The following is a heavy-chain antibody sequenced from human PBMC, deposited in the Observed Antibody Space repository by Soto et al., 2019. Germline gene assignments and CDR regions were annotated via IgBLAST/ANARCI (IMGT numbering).Heavy chain of an antibody. V-gene: IGHV1-18*01. CDR2: ISTYNGNT. Sequence: QVQLVQSGAEVKKPGASVKVSCKASGYTFTSYGISWVRQAPGQGLEWMGWISTYNGNTNYVQKLQGRVTMTTDTSTSTAHMELRSLRSDDTAVYYCGRDMWYCSGGSCYPDAFDIWGQGTMVTVSS. CDR1: GYTFTSYG. D-gene: IGHD2-15*01. J-gene: IGHJ3*02. CDR3: GRDMWYCSGGSCYPDAFDI.